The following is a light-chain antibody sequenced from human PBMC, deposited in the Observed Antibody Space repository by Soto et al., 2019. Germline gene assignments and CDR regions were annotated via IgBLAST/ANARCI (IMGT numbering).Light chain of an antibody. Sequence: QAVVTQEPSLTVSPGGTVTLTCASSTGPVTTSHYPNWFQQKPGQPPRSLIYSTTNTHSWPPARFSGSLLGGKAALTLSGVLPEDEADYYCVLYYGGAHVVFGGGTKVTVL. CDR2: STT. V-gene: IGLV7-43*01. J-gene: IGLJ2*01. CDR1: TGPVTTSHY. CDR3: VLYYGGAHVV.